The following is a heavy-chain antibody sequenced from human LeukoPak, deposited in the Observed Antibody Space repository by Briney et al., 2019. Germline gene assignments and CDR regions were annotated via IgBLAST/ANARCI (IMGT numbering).Heavy chain of an antibody. CDR3: AKTGAPYYYYMDV. Sequence: PGGSLRLSCAASGFTFSSYAMSWVRQAPGKGLEWVSAISGSGGSTYYADSVKGRFTISRDNSENTLYLQMNSLRAEDTAVYYCAKTGAPYYYYMDVWGKGTTVTVSS. CDR1: GFTFSSYA. V-gene: IGHV3-23*01. CDR2: ISGSGGST. J-gene: IGHJ6*03. D-gene: IGHD1-1*01.